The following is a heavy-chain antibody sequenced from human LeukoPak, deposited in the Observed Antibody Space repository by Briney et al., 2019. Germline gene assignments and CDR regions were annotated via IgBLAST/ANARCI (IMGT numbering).Heavy chain of an antibody. Sequence: SVKVSCKASGGTFSSYAISWVRQAPGQGLEWMGGIIPIFGTPNYAQKFQGRVTITADESTSTAYMELSSLRSEDTAVYYCARGPVITMVRGVKYYYYYGMDVWGKGTTVTVSS. CDR3: ARGPVITMVRGVKYYYYYGMDV. CDR1: GGTFSSYA. J-gene: IGHJ6*04. V-gene: IGHV1-69*01. D-gene: IGHD3-10*01. CDR2: IIPIFGTP.